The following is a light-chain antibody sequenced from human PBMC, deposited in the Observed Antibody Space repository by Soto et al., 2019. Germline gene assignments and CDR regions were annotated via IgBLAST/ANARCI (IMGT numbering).Light chain of an antibody. Sequence: DIQMTQSPSSLSASVGDRVTITFRASQSISSYLNWYQQKPGKAPKLMIYAASSLQRGVPSRFSGTASGTHFTLNISSLQPEDFATYYCQQGYSTLLYTFDQGTKQGIK. CDR1: QSISSY. CDR3: QQGYSTLLYT. CDR2: AAS. V-gene: IGKV1-39*01. J-gene: IGKJ2*01.